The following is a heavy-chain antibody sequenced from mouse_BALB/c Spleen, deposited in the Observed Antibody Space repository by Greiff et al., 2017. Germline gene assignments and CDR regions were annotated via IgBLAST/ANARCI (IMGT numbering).Heavy chain of an antibody. CDR3: ARILLRYGYFDV. J-gene: IGHJ1*01. D-gene: IGHD1-1*01. V-gene: IGHV5-15*02. Sequence: EVKLEESGGGLVQPGGSRKLSCAASGFTFSDYGMAWVRQAPGKGPEWVAFISNLAYSIYYADTVTGRFTISRENAKNTLYLEMSSLRSEDTAMYYCARILLRYGYFDVWGAGTTVTVSS. CDR1: GFTFSDYG. CDR2: ISNLAYSI.